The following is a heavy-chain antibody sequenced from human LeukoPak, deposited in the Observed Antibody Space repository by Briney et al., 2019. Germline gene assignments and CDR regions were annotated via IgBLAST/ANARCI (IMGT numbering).Heavy chain of an antibody. Sequence: NPGGSLRLSCAASGFTFSSYSMNWVRQAPGKGLEWVSSISSSSSYIYYADSVKSRSTISRDNAKNSLDLQMNSLRAEDTAVYYCASLGVTTFDYWGQGTLVTVSS. D-gene: IGHD3-10*01. CDR3: ASLGVTTFDY. CDR1: GFTFSSYS. V-gene: IGHV3-21*01. J-gene: IGHJ4*02. CDR2: ISSSSSYI.